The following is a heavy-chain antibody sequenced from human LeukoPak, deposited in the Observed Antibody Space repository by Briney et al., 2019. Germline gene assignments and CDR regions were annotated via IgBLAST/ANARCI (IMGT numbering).Heavy chain of an antibody. CDR1: GLTFNNYA. J-gene: IGHJ6*02. V-gene: IGHV3-23*01. Sequence: GSLRLSCAASGLTFNNYAMNWVRQAPGKGLEWVSVISGSGGTTYYADSVKGRFTISRDSSKNTLYLQMNSLRAEDTAVYYCAKVSGGGLYYDGMDVWGQGTTVTVSS. D-gene: IGHD1-14*01. CDR3: AKVSGGGLYYDGMDV. CDR2: ISGSGGTT.